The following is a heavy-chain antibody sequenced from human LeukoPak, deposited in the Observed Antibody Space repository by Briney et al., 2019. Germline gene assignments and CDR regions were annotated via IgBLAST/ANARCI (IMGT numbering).Heavy chain of an antibody. CDR3: ARDNGGHLDY. J-gene: IGHJ4*02. CDR2: IWYDGSNK. V-gene: IGHV3-33*01. D-gene: IGHD4-23*01. Sequence: PGGSLRLSCAASGFTFSSYGMHWVRQAPGKGLEWVAVIWYDGSNKYYADSVKGRFTISRDNSKNTLHLQMNGLRAEDTAVYYCARDNGGHLDYWGQGTLVTVSS. CDR1: GFTFSSYG.